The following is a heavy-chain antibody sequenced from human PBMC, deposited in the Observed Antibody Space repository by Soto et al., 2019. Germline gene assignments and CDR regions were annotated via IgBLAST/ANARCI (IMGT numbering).Heavy chain of an antibody. CDR2: INHSGST. CDR1: GGSFSGYY. Sequence: SETLSLTCAVYGGSFSGYYWSWIRQPPGKGLEWIGEINHSGSTNYNPSLKSRVTISVDTSKNQFSLKLSSVTAADTAVYYCARGTVAGYYFDYWGQGTLVTVSS. D-gene: IGHD6-19*01. J-gene: IGHJ4*02. CDR3: ARGTVAGYYFDY. V-gene: IGHV4-34*01.